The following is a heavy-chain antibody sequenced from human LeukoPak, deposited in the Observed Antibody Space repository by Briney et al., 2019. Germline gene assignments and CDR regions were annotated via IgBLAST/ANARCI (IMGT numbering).Heavy chain of an antibody. Sequence: PPETLSLTCAVYGGSFSGYYWTWIRQPPGKTLEWIGEINHSGSSNYNPSLMSRVTMSVDTSKNQISLRLSSVTAADTAVYYCARETSPYSKRGWYFDLWGRGTPVIVSS. CDR3: ARETSPYSKRGWYFDL. J-gene: IGHJ2*01. CDR2: INHSGSS. CDR1: GGSFSGYY. D-gene: IGHD5-12*01. V-gene: IGHV4-34*01.